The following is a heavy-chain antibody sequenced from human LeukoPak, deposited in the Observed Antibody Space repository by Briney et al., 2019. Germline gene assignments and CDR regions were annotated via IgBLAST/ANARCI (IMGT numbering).Heavy chain of an antibody. CDR3: ARGGSYHPADY. CDR1: GYSFSSYE. V-gene: IGHV1-18*01. J-gene: IGHJ4*02. Sequence: ASVKVSCKASGYSFSSYEITWMRQAPGQGLEWMGWISGYNGNTKYAQKFQGRVTMTTDTSTGKAYMDLRSLRFDDTAVYYCARGGSYHPADYWGQGTLVTVSS. CDR2: ISGYNGNT. D-gene: IGHD1-26*01.